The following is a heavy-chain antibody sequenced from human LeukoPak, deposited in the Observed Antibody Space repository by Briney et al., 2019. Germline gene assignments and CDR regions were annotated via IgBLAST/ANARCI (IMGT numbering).Heavy chain of an antibody. CDR2: IYYSGST. D-gene: IGHD3-10*01. V-gene: IGHV4-59*01. J-gene: IGHJ4*02. Sequence: SETLSLTCTVSGGSISSYYWSWIRQPPGKGLEWIGYIYYSGSTNYNPSLKSRVTISVDTSKNQFSLKLSSVTAADTAVYYCARGGVVRGVIRSRDHFDYWGQGTLVTVSS. CDR3: ARGGVVRGVIRSRDHFDY. CDR1: GGSISSYY.